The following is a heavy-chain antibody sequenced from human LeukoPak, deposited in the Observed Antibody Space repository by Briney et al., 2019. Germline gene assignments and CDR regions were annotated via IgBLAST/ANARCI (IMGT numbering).Heavy chain of an antibody. V-gene: IGHV5-51*01. CDR2: IYPGDSDT. D-gene: IGHD3-10*01. CDR1: GYSFTSYW. Sequence: GESLKISCKGSGYSFTSYWIGWVRQMPGKGLEWMGIIYPGDSDTRYSPSFQGQVTISADKSISTAYLQWSSLKASDTAMYYCARHGSGSYYNVCYWFDPWGQGTLVTVSS. CDR3: ARHGSGSYYNVCYWFDP. J-gene: IGHJ5*02.